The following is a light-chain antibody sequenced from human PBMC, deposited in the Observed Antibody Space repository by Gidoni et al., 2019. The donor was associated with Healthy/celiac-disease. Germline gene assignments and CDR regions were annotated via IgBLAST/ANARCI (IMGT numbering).Light chain of an antibody. Sequence: DIQMTQSPSSLSASVGDRVTITCRASQSISSYLNWYQQKPGKAPKLLIYAASSLQSGVPSGFSGSGSGTDFTLTISSLQPEDFANYYCQQSYSTPWTFGQGTKVEIK. J-gene: IGKJ1*01. CDR1: QSISSY. CDR3: QQSYSTPWT. V-gene: IGKV1-39*01. CDR2: AAS.